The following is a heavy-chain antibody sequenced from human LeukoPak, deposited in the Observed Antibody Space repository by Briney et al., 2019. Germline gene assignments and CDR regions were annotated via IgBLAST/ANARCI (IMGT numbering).Heavy chain of an antibody. V-gene: IGHV3-30-3*01. Sequence: GGSLRLSCAASGFTFSSFAMHWVRKAPGKGLEWVAVISYDGSNKYYGDSVKGRFTISRDNPKNTLYLQMNSLRVEDTAVYYCARRYSSTWYYFDYGGQGTLVTVSS. CDR3: ARRYSSTWYYFDY. D-gene: IGHD6-13*01. CDR1: GFTFSSFA. CDR2: ISYDGSNK. J-gene: IGHJ4*02.